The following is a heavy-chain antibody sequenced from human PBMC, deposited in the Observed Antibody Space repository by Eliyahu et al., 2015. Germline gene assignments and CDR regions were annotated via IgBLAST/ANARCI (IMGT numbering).Heavy chain of an antibody. J-gene: IGHJ6*02. D-gene: IGHD1-26*01. CDR2: IYPSGNT. Sequence: QVQLQESGPGLVKPSETLSLTCTVXGGSISNYYCSWIRQPAGKGLEWIGRIYPSGNTNYNPSLKSRVTMSVDTSKNQFSLNLSSVTAADTAVYYCARERTGEGRSMDVWGQGTTVTVSS. CDR3: ARERTGEGRSMDV. CDR1: GGSISNYY. V-gene: IGHV4-4*07.